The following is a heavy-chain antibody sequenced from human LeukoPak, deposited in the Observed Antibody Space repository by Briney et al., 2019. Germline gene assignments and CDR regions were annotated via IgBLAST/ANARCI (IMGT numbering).Heavy chain of an antibody. Sequence: GGSLRLSCAASGFTFSDYYMSWIRQAPGKGLEWVSYISSSSSYTNYADSVKGRFTISRDNAKNSLYLQMNSLRAEDTAVYYCARAGNYESLTYWTYYFAYWGQGALVSVSS. J-gene: IGHJ4*02. D-gene: IGHD3-9*01. V-gene: IGHV3-11*06. CDR2: ISSSSSYT. CDR3: ARAGNYESLTYWTYYFAY. CDR1: GFTFSDYY.